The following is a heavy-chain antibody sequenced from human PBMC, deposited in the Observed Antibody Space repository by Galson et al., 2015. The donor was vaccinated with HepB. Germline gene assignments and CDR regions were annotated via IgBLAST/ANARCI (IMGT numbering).Heavy chain of an antibody. CDR1: GGSISSYY. CDR2: IYYSGST. CDR3: ARRDVRSDAFDI. D-gene: IGHD6-6*01. J-gene: IGHJ3*02. Sequence: ETLSLTCTVSGGSISSYYWSWIRQPPGKGLEWIGYIYYSGSTNYNPSLKSRVTISVDTSKNQFSLKLSSVTAADTAVYYCARRDVRSDAFDIWGQGTMVTVSS. V-gene: IGHV4-59*01.